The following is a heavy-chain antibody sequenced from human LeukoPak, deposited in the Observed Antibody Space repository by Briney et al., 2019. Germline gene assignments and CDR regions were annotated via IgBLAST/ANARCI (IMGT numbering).Heavy chain of an antibody. CDR2: IRGSGGGT. V-gene: IGHV3-23*01. J-gene: IGHJ4*02. D-gene: IGHD3-10*01. CDR1: GFTFSSYA. CDR3: AKGRYYADY. Sequence: GGSLRLSCAASGFTFSSYAMSWVRQAPGEGLEWVSAIRGSGGGTYYADSVKGRFTISRDNSKDTLYLQMNSLRAEDTAVYYCAKGRYYADYWGQGTLVTVSS.